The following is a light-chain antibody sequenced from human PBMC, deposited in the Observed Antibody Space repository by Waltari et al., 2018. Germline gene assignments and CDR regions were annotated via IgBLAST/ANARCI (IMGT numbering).Light chain of an antibody. CDR1: HDIRRD. CDR2: AAS. CDR3: LQDHNYPRT. V-gene: IGKV1-6*01. Sequence: AIQMTQSPSSLSVSVGNRVTIPCRASHDIRRDLGWYQQKPGKAPKLLIYAASSLPSGVPSRFSGSGSGTDFTLTISSLQPEDFASYYCLQDHNYPRTFGQGTTVEIK. J-gene: IGKJ1*01.